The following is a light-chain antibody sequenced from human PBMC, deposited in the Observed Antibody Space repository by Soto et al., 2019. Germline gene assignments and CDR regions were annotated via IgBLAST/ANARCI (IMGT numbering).Light chain of an antibody. Sequence: QSVLTQPPSVSAAPGQKVTISCSGSSSNIGNKHVSWYQHVPGTAPKLLIYDNNKRPSGAPDRFSGSKSGTSATLGITGLQTGDEADYYCGTWDSSLSAPLFDGGTKVTVL. J-gene: IGLJ2*01. V-gene: IGLV1-51*01. CDR2: DNN. CDR3: GTWDSSLSAPL. CDR1: SSNIGNKH.